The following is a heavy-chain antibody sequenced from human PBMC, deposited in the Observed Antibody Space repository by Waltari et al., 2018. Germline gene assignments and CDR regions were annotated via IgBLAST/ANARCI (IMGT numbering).Heavy chain of an antibody. D-gene: IGHD4-17*01. CDR3: ANDYGDYVFDAFDI. CDR1: GFTFSSYG. Sequence: QVQLVESGGGVVQPGGSLRLSCAASGFTFSSYGLSWVRQAPGKGLEWVAFIRYDGSNKYYADSVKGRFTISRDNSKNTLYLQMNSLRAEDTAVYYCANDYGDYVFDAFDIWGQGTMVTVSS. J-gene: IGHJ3*02. CDR2: IRYDGSNK. V-gene: IGHV3-30*02.